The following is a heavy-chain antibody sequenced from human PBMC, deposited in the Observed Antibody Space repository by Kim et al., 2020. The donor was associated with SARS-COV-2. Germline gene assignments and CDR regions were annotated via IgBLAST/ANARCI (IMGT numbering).Heavy chain of an antibody. J-gene: IGHJ6*02. CDR2: IIPIFGTA. Sequence: SVKVSCKASGGTFSSYAISWVRQAPGQGLEWMGGIIPIFGTANYAQKFQGRVTITADESTSTAYMGLSSLRSEDTAVYYCAREDIVVVVAATRGYYYYGMDVWGQGTTVTVSS. CDR1: GGTFSSYA. CDR3: AREDIVVVVAATRGYYYYGMDV. V-gene: IGHV1-69*13. D-gene: IGHD2-15*01.